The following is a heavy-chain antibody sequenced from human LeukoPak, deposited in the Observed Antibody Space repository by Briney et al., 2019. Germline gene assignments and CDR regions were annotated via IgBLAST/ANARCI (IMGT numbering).Heavy chain of an antibody. D-gene: IGHD3-22*01. V-gene: IGHV3-33*01. CDR3: ARDPYYYDSSGYIDY. CDR2: IWYDGSNK. J-gene: IGHJ4*02. CDR1: GFTFSSYG. Sequence: GGSLRLSCAASGFTFSSYGMHWVRQAPGKGLEWVAVIWYDGSNKYYADSVKGRFTISRDNSKNTLYLQMNSLRAEDTAVYYRARDPYYYDSSGYIDYWGQGTLVTVSS.